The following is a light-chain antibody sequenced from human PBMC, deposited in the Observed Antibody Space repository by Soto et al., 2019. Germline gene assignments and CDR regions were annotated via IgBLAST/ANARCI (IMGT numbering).Light chain of an antibody. CDR2: EVS. CDR1: SSDVGGYTY. CDR3: SSYTSSSTRV. J-gene: IGLJ1*01. V-gene: IGLV2-14*01. Sequence: QSVLTQPASVSGSPGQPITISCTGTSSDVGGYTYVSWYQHHPGKAPKLMIYEVSNRPSGVSNRFSGSKSGNTASLTISGLQAEDEADNYCSSYTSSSTRVFGTGTKLTVL.